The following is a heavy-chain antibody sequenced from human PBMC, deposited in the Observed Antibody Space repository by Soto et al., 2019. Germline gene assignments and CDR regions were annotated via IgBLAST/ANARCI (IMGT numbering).Heavy chain of an antibody. Sequence: QVQLQASGPGLVKPSETLSLTCTVSGGSIRSYYWSWIRQPPGKGLEWIGYIYYSGSTNYNPSLKSRGTISVDTSKNQFSLKLSSVTAADTAVYYCARASGTYYYYGIDVWGQGTTVNGSS. V-gene: IGHV4-59*01. CDR3: ARASGTYYYYGIDV. CDR2: IYYSGST. CDR1: GGSIRSYY. D-gene: IGHD1-1*01. J-gene: IGHJ6*02.